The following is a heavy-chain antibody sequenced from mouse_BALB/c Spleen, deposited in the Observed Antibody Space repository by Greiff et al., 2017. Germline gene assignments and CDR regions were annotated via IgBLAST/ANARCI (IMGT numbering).Heavy chain of an antibody. CDR1: GYSITSDYA. CDR2: ISYSGST. J-gene: IGHJ3*01. V-gene: IGHV3-2*02. CDR3: ASDYAWFAY. D-gene: IGHD2-4*01. Sequence: EVQLVESGPGLVKPSQSLSLTCTVTGYSITSDYAWNWIRQFPGNKLEWMGYISYSGSTSYNPSLKSRISITRDTSKNQFFLQLNSVTTEDTATYYCASDYAWFAYWGQGTLVTVSA.